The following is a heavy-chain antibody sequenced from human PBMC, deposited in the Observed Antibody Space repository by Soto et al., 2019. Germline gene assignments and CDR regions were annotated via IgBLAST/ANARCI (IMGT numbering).Heavy chain of an antibody. V-gene: IGHV2-5*01. D-gene: IGHD3-16*01. CDR2: IYWNDDK. CDR3: ARDLNRGLGY. Sequence: SGPTLVNPTQTLTLSCAFSGFSLTTREVAVAWIRQPPGKALEWLALIYWNDDKCYSPSLESRLSITKDTSKNQVVLTMTNMDPVDTATYFCARDLNRGLGYWGPGTLVTVSS. J-gene: IGHJ4*02. CDR1: GFSLTTREVA.